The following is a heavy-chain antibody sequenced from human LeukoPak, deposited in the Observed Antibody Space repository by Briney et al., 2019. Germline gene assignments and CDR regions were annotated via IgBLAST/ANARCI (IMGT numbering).Heavy chain of an antibody. D-gene: IGHD3-22*01. Sequence: GGPVRHSRATSGFSFSSHAMSWVRHAPGKGREWVSAKSSRDDDRYYAASVRGRFTISRDTSTSTLYLQMNSLRAEDTAVYYCARAALGYYYDSCGYFPYYFDYWGQGTLVTVSS. CDR2: KSSRDDDR. J-gene: IGHJ4*02. CDR1: GFSFSSHA. CDR3: ARAALGYYYDSCGYFPYYFDY. V-gene: IGHV3-23*01.